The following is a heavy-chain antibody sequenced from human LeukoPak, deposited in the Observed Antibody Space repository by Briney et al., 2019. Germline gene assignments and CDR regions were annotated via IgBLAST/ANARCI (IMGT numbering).Heavy chain of an antibody. CDR3: ARSDDSSGYCLIY. V-gene: IGHV1-46*01. J-gene: IGHJ4*02. CDR1: GFTFTSYY. Sequence: GASVKLSCKASGFTFTSYYMHWVRQAPGQGLERMGIINPSGGSTKYAQKFQGRVTMTRDTSTSTVDIELSSLRSEDTAVYYCARSDDSSGYCLIYWGQGTLVTVSS. D-gene: IGHD3-22*01. CDR2: INPSGGST.